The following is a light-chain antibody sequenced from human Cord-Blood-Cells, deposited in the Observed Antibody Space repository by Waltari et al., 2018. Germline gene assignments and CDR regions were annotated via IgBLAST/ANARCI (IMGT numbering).Light chain of an antibody. CDR2: EVS. CDR3: SSYTSSSTYV. J-gene: IGLJ1*01. V-gene: IGLV2-14*01. Sequence: QSALTQPASVSGSPGQSITISCTGTSSDVGGYNYVSWYQQHPGKAPKLVIYEVSNRPSGVSNSFAGSKSGNTAYLTISGLQAEDEADYYCSSYTSSSTYVFGTGTKVTVL. CDR1: SSDVGGYNY.